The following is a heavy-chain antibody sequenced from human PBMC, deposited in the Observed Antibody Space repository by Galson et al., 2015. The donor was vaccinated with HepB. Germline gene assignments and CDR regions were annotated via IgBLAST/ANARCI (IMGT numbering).Heavy chain of an antibody. V-gene: IGHV3-30*04. Sequence: SLRLSCAASGFTFSSYAMQWVRQAPGKGLEWVAVISYDGSNKYYADSVKGRFTISRDNSKNMLYLQMNNLRAEDTAVYYCPDLAGIPIDYWGQGTLVTVSS. CDR2: ISYDGSNK. J-gene: IGHJ4*02. CDR1: GFTFSSYA. CDR3: PDLAGIPIDY. D-gene: IGHD2-2*02.